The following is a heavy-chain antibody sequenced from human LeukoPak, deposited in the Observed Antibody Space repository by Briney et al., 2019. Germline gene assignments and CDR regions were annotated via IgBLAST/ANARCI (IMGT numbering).Heavy chain of an antibody. Sequence: PGGSLRLSCAASGFXFSSYAISWVRQAPGKGLEWVSAISGSGGNTYYADSVKGRFTISRDNSKNTLCLQMNSLRAEDTAVYYCAKGWYFDLWGRGTLVTVSS. CDR3: AKGWYFDL. J-gene: IGHJ2*01. V-gene: IGHV3-23*01. CDR2: ISGSGGNT. CDR1: GFXFSSYA.